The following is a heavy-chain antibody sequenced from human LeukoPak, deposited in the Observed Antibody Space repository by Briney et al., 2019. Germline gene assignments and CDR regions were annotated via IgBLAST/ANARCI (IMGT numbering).Heavy chain of an antibody. CDR3: AKPISGGLAVTADWFAP. CDR2: INANSGTR. V-gene: IGHV3-23*01. J-gene: IGHJ5*01. Sequence: TGGSLRLSCEASGFAFSFFAMSWLSQAPGKWMEWVSTINANSGTRSYAASVRGRFTISRDNSKNTLYLQLNTLRADDTAVYYCAKPISGGLAVTADWFAPWGQGTLVVVSS. CDR1: GFAFSFFA. D-gene: IGHD6-19*01.